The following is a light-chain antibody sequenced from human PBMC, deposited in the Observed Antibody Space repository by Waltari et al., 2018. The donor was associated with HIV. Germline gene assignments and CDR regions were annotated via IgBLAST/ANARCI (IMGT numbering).Light chain of an antibody. CDR2: EVS. V-gene: IGLV2-14*01. CDR3: SSYTSSSTYV. CDR1: SSDVGGYNY. J-gene: IGLJ1*01. Sequence: QSALTQPASVSGSPGQSITISCTGTSSDVGGYNYVYWYQQHPGKAPKLMIYEVSNRLSGVSNRFSGSKSGNTASLTISGLQAEDEADYYCSSYTSSSTYVFGTGTKVTVL.